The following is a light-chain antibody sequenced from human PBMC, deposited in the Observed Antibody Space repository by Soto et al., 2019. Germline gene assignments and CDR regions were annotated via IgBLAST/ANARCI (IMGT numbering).Light chain of an antibody. CDR2: GAS. V-gene: IGKV3-15*01. CDR1: QSVSSN. J-gene: IGKJ1*01. Sequence: EIVLTQSPGTLSLSPGERATLSCRASQSVSSNYLAWYQQKPGQTPRLLIYGASTRATGIPARFSGSGSGTEFTLTISSLQSEDFAVYYCQQYNNWSWTFGQGTKVEIK. CDR3: QQYNNWSWT.